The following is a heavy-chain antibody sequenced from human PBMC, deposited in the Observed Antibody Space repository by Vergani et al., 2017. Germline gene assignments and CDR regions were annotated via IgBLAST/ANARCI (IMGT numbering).Heavy chain of an antibody. Sequence: QVTLKESGPALVKPTQTLTLTCTFSGFSLSTSGMRVSWIRQPPGKALEWLARFDWDDDKFYSTTLKNRLTISKYTSNNQVVLTMTNMDPVDTATYYCARSSNSGYTGFDFWGQGTLVTVSS. CDR2: FDWDDDK. J-gene: IGHJ4*02. CDR3: ARSSNSGYTGFDF. CDR1: GFSLSTSGMR. D-gene: IGHD7-27*01. V-gene: IGHV2-70*04.